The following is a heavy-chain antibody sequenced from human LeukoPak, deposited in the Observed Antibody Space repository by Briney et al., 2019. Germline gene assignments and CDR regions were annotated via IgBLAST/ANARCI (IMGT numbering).Heavy chain of an antibody. Sequence: SVKVSCKASGGTFTSYAVNWVRQAPGQGLEWMGGIIPMFGTANYAQNFQGRVTITADESTSTAYMELSSLRSDDTAVYYCAFRTVRSTIEYFQYRGLGTLVTVSS. CDR3: AFRTVRSTIEYFQY. CDR2: IIPMFGTA. V-gene: IGHV1-69*13. J-gene: IGHJ1*01. CDR1: GGTFTSYA. D-gene: IGHD1-26*01.